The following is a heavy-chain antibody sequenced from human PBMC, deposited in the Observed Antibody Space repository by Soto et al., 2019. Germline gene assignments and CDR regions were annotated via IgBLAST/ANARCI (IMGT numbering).Heavy chain of an antibody. Sequence: GGSLRLSCAASEFSVSDNFLSWVRQAPGKGLEWVSKISWDAGAINYADSVKGRFTVSRDNSKSFLYLQMESLRKGDTALYFCAKGSGSDDLDAWGQGTMVTVSS. CDR3: AKGSGSDDLDA. V-gene: IGHV3-43*01. CDR1: EFSVSDNF. J-gene: IGHJ5*02. CDR2: ISWDAGAI. D-gene: IGHD6-25*01.